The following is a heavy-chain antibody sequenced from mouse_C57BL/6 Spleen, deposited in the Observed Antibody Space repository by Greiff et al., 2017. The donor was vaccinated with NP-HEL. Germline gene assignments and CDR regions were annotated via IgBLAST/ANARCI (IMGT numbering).Heavy chain of an antibody. J-gene: IGHJ1*03. CDR2: IDPISGGT. CDR3: ARFITTVVATEYFDV. Sequence: QVQLQQPGAELVKPGASVKLSCKASGYTFTSYWMHWVKQRPGRGLEWIGRIDPISGGTKYNEKFKSKATLTVDKPSSTAYMQLSSLTSEDSAVYYCARFITTVVATEYFDVWGTGTTVTVSS. D-gene: IGHD1-1*01. CDR1: GYTFTSYW. V-gene: IGHV1-72*01.